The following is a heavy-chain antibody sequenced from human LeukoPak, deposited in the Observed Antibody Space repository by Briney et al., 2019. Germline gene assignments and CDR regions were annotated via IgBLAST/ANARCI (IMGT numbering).Heavy chain of an antibody. J-gene: IGHJ4*02. CDR3: ARDPSSSGWYDY. CDR2: IYSGGST. V-gene: IGHV3-53*01. D-gene: IGHD6-19*01. CDR1: GFTVSSNY. Sequence: GGSLRLSCAASGFTVSSNYMSWVRQAPGKGLEWVSVIYSGGSTYYADSVKGRFTISRDNSKNTLYLQMNSLRAEDTAVYYCARDPSSSGWYDYWDQGTLVTVSS.